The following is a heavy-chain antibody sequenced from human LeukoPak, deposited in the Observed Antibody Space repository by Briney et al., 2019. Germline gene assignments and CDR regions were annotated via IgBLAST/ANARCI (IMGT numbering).Heavy chain of an antibody. CDR1: GFTFSDYW. Sequence: GGSLRLSCAASGFTFSDYWMNWVRQAPGKGLEWVSAISSSGDTYYAGSVRGRFTISRDNAKNSLYLQMNSLRAEDTAVYYCARDGEVVAATQGTFDYWGQGTLVTVSS. V-gene: IGHV3-69-1*01. D-gene: IGHD2-15*01. CDR2: ISSSGDT. CDR3: ARDGEVVAATQGTFDY. J-gene: IGHJ4*02.